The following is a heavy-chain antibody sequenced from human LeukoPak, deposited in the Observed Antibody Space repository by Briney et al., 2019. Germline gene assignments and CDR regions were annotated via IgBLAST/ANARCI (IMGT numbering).Heavy chain of an antibody. CDR2: IYASGST. V-gene: IGHV4-4*07. J-gene: IGHJ4*02. D-gene: IGHD3-9*01. CDR1: GGSISSYY. Sequence: SETLSLTCTVSGGSISSYYWTWIRQPAGKGLEWIGRIYASGSTYYNPSLKSRVTISVDRSKNQFSLKLSSVTAADTAVYYCAREYYDILTGCPIDYWGQGTLVTVSS. CDR3: AREYYDILTGCPIDY.